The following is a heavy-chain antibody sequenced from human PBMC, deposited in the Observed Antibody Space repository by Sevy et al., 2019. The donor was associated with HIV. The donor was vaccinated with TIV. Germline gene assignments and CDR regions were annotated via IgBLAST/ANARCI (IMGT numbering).Heavy chain of an antibody. CDR2: IRPDGSDK. Sequence: GGSLRLSCAASGFTFSPYWMTWVRQAPGKGLEWVANIRPDGSDKYYVESVKGRFTISRDNAKNSLYLQMNSLRADDTAMYYCARGVGLDCWGQGALVTVS. CDR3: ARGVGLDC. D-gene: IGHD1-26*01. V-gene: IGHV3-7*01. CDR1: GFTFSPYW. J-gene: IGHJ4*02.